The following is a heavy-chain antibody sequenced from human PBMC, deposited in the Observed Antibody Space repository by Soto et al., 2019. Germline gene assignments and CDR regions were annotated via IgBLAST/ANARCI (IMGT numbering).Heavy chain of an antibody. Sequence: GGSLRLSCVASGFSFSSYAMSWVRQAPGKGLEWVSVISGSDGSTYYADSVKGRFTISRDNSKNTLYLQMNSLRAEDTAVYYCAKDRERDAWYEDYWGQGTLVTVSS. V-gene: IGHV3-23*01. J-gene: IGHJ4*02. CDR2: ISGSDGST. CDR3: AKDRERDAWYEDY. CDR1: GFSFSSYA. D-gene: IGHD6-13*01.